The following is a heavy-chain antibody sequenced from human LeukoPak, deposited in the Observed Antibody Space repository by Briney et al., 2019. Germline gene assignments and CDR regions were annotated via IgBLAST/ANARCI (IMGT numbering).Heavy chain of an antibody. D-gene: IGHD1-14*01. CDR2: IYYSGST. CDR1: GGSISSSSYY. V-gene: IGHV4-39*07. Sequence: SETLSLTCTVSGGSISSSSYYWGWIRQPPGKGLEWIGSIYYSGSTYYNPSLKSRVTISVDTSKNQFSLKLSSVTAADTAVYYCARNHLYYYYMDVWGKGTTVTVSS. CDR3: ARNHLYYYYMDV. J-gene: IGHJ6*03.